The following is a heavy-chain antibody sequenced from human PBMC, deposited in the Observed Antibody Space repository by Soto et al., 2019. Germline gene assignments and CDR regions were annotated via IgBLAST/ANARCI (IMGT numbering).Heavy chain of an antibody. CDR1: GYSFTSYW. D-gene: IGHD2-15*01. CDR2: IYPGDSDT. CDR3: ARHGSTYCSGGSCPAHI. V-gene: IGHV5-51*01. Sequence: PGESLKISCKGSGYSFTSYWIGWVRQMPRKGLEWMGIIYPGDSDTRYSPSFQGQVTISADKSISTAYLQWSSLKASDTAMYYCARHGSTYCSGGSCPAHIWGQGTMVTVSS. J-gene: IGHJ3*02.